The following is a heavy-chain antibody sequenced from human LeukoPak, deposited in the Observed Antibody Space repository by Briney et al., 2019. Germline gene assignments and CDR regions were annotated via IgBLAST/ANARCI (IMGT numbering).Heavy chain of an antibody. CDR3: ARALRGYDILTGYYEVYYYYYMDV. D-gene: IGHD3-9*01. CDR2: ISAYNGNT. V-gene: IGHV1-18*01. CDR1: GYTFTSYG. J-gene: IGHJ6*03. Sequence: ASVKVSCKASGYTFTSYGISWVRQAPGQGLEWMGWISAYNGNTNYAQKLQGRVTMTTDTSTSTAHMELRSLRSDDTAVYYCARALRGYDILTGYYEVYYYYYMDVWGKGTTVTVSS.